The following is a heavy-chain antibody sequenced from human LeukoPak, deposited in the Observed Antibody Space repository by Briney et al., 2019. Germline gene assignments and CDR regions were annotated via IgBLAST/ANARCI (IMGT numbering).Heavy chain of an antibody. Sequence: ASVKVSCKASVYTFTGYYMHWVRQAPGQGLEWMGWMNPNSGNTGYAQKFQGRVTMTRNTSISTAYMELSSLRSEDTAVYYCARGNYGGNFDYWGQGTLVTVSS. D-gene: IGHD4-11*01. CDR2: MNPNSGNT. CDR1: VYTFTGYY. V-gene: IGHV1-8*02. J-gene: IGHJ4*02. CDR3: ARGNYGGNFDY.